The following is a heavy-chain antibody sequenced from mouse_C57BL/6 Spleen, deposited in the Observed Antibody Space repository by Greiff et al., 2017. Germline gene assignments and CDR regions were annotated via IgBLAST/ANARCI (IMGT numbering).Heavy chain of an antibody. V-gene: IGHV1-69*01. CDR3: ARDYGNYHWYFEV. Sequence: QVQLQQPGAELVMPGASVKLSCKASGYTFTSYWMHWVKQRPGQGLEWIGEIDPSDSYTNYNQKFKGKSTLTVDKSSSTAYMQLSSLTSEDSAVYYCARDYGNYHWYFEVRGTGTTVTVSA. J-gene: IGHJ1*03. CDR2: IDPSDSYT. D-gene: IGHD2-1*01. CDR1: GYTFTSYW.